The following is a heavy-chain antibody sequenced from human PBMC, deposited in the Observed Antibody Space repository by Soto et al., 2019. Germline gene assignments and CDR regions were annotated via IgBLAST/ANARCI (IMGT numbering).Heavy chain of an antibody. D-gene: IGHD3-22*01. CDR2: ISSSSSYI. J-gene: IGHJ4*02. Sequence: PGGSLRLSCAASGFTFSTYSMNWVRQAPGKGLEWVSSISSSSSYIYYADSVKGRFTISRDNAKNSLYLQMNSLRAEDTAVYYCARVATMYYYDSSSYYFDYWGQGTLVTVSS. V-gene: IGHV3-21*01. CDR1: GFTFSTYS. CDR3: ARVATMYYYDSSSYYFDY.